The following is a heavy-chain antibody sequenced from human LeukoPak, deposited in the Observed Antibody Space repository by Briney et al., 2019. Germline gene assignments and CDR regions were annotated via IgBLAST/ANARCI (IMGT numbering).Heavy chain of an antibody. V-gene: IGHV4-59*11. Sequence: SETLSLTCTVSGGSIGSHYWNWIRQPPGMGLEWIGYINYGGTIKYNPPLKSRVTISVDTSKNQFSLKLSSVTAADTAVYYCARGQYHLLYWYFDLWGRGTLVTVSS. CDR1: GGSIGSHY. D-gene: IGHD2-2*01. CDR2: INYGGTI. J-gene: IGHJ2*01. CDR3: ARGQYHLLYWYFDL.